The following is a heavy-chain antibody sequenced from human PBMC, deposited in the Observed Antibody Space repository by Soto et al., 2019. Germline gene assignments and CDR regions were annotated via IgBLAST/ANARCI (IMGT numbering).Heavy chain of an antibody. CDR2: INAGNGNT. CDR1: GYTFTSYA. V-gene: IGHV1-3*01. D-gene: IGHD3-3*01. CDR3: ARDQGITTFGVYAMDYNGMDV. Sequence: ASVKVSCKASGYTFTSYAMHWVRQAPGQRLEWMGWINAGNGNTKYSQKFQGRATITRDTSASTAYMELRSLRPDDTAVYYCARDQGITTFGVYAMDYNGMDVWGPGTTVTVSS. J-gene: IGHJ6*02.